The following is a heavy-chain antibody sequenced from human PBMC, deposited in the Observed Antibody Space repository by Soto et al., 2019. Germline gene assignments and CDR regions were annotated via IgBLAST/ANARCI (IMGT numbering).Heavy chain of an antibody. CDR3: ARSKLGYCSSTSCYGRLNWFDP. CDR1: GGSFSGYY. J-gene: IGHJ5*02. V-gene: IGHV4-34*01. Sequence: PSETLSLTCAVYGGSFSGYYWSWIRQPPGKGLEWIGEINHSGSTNYNPSLKSRVTISVDTSKNQFSLKLSSVTAADTAVYYCARSKLGYCSSTSCYGRLNWFDPWGQGTLVTVSS. CDR2: INHSGST. D-gene: IGHD2-2*01.